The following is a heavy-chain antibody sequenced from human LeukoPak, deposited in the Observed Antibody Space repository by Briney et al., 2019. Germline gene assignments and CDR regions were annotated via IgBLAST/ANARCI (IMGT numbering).Heavy chain of an antibody. CDR1: GFTFSSYG. CDR3: AKDLNYHYMDV. CDR2: IWYDGSNK. V-gene: IGHV3-33*06. J-gene: IGHJ6*03. Sequence: GRSLRLSCAASGFTFSSYGMHWVRQAPGKGLEWVAVIWYDGSNKYYADSVKGRFTISRDNSKNTLYLQMNSLRAEDTAVYYCAKDLNYHYMDVWGKGTTVTVSS.